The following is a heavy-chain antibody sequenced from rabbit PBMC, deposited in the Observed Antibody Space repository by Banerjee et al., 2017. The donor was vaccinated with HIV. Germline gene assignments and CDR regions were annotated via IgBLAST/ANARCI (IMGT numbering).Heavy chain of an antibody. CDR1: GFTFSGKYW. D-gene: IGHD6-1*01. CDR3: ARSIAAYAYTTYGMDL. V-gene: IGHV1S45*01. J-gene: IGHJ6*01. CDR2: IYAGSGGGM. Sequence: QEQLEESGGGLVQPEGSLTLTCTASGFTFSGKYWICWVRQAPGKGLEWIACIYAGSGGGMFYASWAKGRFTISKTSSTTVTLQMTSLTAADTATYFCARSIAAYAYTTYGMDLWGQGTLVTVS.